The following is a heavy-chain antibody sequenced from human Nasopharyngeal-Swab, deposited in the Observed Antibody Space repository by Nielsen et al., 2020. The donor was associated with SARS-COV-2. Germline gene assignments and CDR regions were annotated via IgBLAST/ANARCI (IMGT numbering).Heavy chain of an antibody. Sequence: GESLKISCKGSRSIFTTYWIGWVRQMPGKGLEWMGIIFPDDSDTRYSPSFQGQVTISVDASTTTAYLQWSSLKASDTAMYYCARTEYGSGTNFDYWGQGTLVTVSS. V-gene: IGHV5-51*01. CDR2: IFPDDSDT. D-gene: IGHD3-10*01. CDR3: ARTEYGSGTNFDY. J-gene: IGHJ4*02. CDR1: RSIFTTYW.